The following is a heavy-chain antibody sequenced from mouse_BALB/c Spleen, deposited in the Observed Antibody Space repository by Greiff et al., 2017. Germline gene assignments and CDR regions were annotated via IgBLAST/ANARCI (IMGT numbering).Heavy chain of an antibody. CDR3: ARYGNYGFSYAMDY. V-gene: IGHV14-3*02. J-gene: IGHJ4*01. CDR2: IDPANGNT. D-gene: IGHD2-1*01. CDR1: GFNIKDTY. Sequence: EVQLQQSGAELVKPGASVKLSCTASGFNIKDTYMHWVKQRPEQGLEWIGRIDPANGNTKYDPKFQGKATITADTSSNTAYLQLSSLTSEDTAVYYCARYGNYGFSYAMDYWGQGTSVTVSS.